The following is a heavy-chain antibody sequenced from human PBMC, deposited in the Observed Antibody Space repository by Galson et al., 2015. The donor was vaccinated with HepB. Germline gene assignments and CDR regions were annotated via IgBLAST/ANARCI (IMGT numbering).Heavy chain of an antibody. Sequence: SVKVSCKASGGTFSSYAISWVRQAPGQGLEWMGGIIPIFGTANYAQKFQGRVTITADESTSTAYMELSSLRSEDTAVYYCARGSSIVLMVYAFDYWGQGTLVTVSS. V-gene: IGHV1-69*13. J-gene: IGHJ4*02. CDR2: IIPIFGTA. D-gene: IGHD2-8*01. CDR3: ARGSSIVLMVYAFDY. CDR1: GGTFSSYA.